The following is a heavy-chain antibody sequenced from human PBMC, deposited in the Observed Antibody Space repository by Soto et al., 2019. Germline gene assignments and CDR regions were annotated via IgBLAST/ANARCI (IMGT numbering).Heavy chain of an antibody. V-gene: IGHV1-46*01. Sequence: ASVKVSCKASGYTFTYYHVHWVREAPGQGLEWTGIINPNGGDTTYAQKFQGRVTMTRDTSTTTVYMEMSSLRSEDTALYYCAEVRYTNGLLCYLGYSGHVPLVVVCS. CDR1: GYTFTYYH. CDR2: INPNGGDT. J-gene: IGHJ4*03. CDR3: AEVRYTNGLLCYLGY. D-gene: IGHD2-15*01.